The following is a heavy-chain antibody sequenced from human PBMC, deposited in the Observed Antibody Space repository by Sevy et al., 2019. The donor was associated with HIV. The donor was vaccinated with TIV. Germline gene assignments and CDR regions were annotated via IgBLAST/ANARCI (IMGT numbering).Heavy chain of an antibody. J-gene: IGHJ6*02. CDR3: ARATPIFGGAGATSYYGMDV. D-gene: IGHD3-10*01. CDR2: ISYDGSNK. Sequence: GGSLRLSCAASGFTFSSYAMHWVRQAPGKGLEWVAVISYDGSNKYYADSVKGRFTISRDNSKNTLYLQMNSLRAEDTAVYYCARATPIFGGAGATSYYGMDVWGQGTTVTVSS. V-gene: IGHV3-30-3*01. CDR1: GFTFSSYA.